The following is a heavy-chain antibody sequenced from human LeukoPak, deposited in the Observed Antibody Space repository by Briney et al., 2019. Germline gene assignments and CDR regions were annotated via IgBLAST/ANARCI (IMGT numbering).Heavy chain of an antibody. CDR1: GFIFSTYT. CDR2: INGDGRTT. J-gene: IGHJ4*02. CDR3: VGDQVDDTGYLR. V-gene: IGHV3-64D*06. D-gene: IGHD5-12*01. Sequence: GRSLRLSCSASGFIFSTYTMYWVRQAPGKGLEYVSVINGDGRTTYYIDSVKGRFTISRDNSKNTLYLQMSSLSTEDTAVYYCVGDQVDDTGYLRWGQGTRVTVSA.